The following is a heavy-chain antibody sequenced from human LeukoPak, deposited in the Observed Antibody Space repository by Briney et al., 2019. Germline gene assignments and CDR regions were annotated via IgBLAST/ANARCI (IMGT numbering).Heavy chain of an antibody. Sequence: PGGSLRLSCAASGFTFSSYAMSWLRQAPGKGLEWVSAISGSGGKTYYALSVKGRFSISRDDSKNTLYLQMNSLRAEDTAIYYCAKGLQWELPFDYWGQGTLVTVSS. CDR2: ISGSGGKT. CDR3: AKGLQWELPFDY. D-gene: IGHD1-26*01. J-gene: IGHJ4*02. CDR1: GFTFSSYA. V-gene: IGHV3-23*01.